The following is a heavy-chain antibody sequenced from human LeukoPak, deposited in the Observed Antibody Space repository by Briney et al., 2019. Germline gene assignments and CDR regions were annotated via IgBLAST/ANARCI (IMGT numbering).Heavy chain of an antibody. Sequence: PGGSLRLSCAASGFTFSDHYMDWVRQHPGKGLEWIGYIYYSGRPYYNPSLKSRVTISVDTSKNQFSLNLTSVTAADTAVYYCARDIRPYNWFDPWGQGTLVTVSS. D-gene: IGHD2-2*02. CDR3: ARDIRPYNWFDP. CDR2: IYYSGRP. J-gene: IGHJ5*02. CDR1: GFTFSDHY. V-gene: IGHV4-31*02.